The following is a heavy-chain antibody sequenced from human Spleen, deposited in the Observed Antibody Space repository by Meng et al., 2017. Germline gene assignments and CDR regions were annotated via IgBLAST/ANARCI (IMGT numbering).Heavy chain of an antibody. Sequence: LHQSPTSLVSSSEHLSLTCTVSGVSVSSCSYCWSCIQQPPWKGLEWIGYIYYSCITNYNPSLKSRVTISVDTSKNQFSLKLSSVTAAYTAVYYCARGRYYYDSSGFDYWGQGTLVTVSS. V-gene: IGHV4-61*01. CDR1: GVSVSSCSYC. CDR3: ARGRYYYDSSGFDY. CDR2: IYYSCIT. D-gene: IGHD3-22*01. J-gene: IGHJ4*02.